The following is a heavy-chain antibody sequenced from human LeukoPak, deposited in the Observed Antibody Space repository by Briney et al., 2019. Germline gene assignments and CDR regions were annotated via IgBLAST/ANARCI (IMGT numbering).Heavy chain of an antibody. CDR1: GYTFTSYG. V-gene: IGHV1-18*04. J-gene: IGHJ3*02. CDR3: ARHPYDILTGYSGGGAFDI. Sequence: ASVKVSCKASGYTFTSYGISWVRQAPGQGLEWVGWISAYNGNTNYAQKLQGRVTMTTDTSTSTAYRELRSLRSDGTAVYYCARHPYDILTGYSGGGAFDIWGQGTMVTVSS. D-gene: IGHD3-9*01. CDR2: ISAYNGNT.